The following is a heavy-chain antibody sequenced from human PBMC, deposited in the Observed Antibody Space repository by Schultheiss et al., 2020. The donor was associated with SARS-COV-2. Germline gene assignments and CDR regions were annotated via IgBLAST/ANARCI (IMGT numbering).Heavy chain of an antibody. D-gene: IGHD1-20*01. CDR1: GFTFSSYA. V-gene: IGHV3-64*04. CDR2: ISSNGGST. CDR3: ATNTFITGTTSFSSGL. J-gene: IGHJ3*01. Sequence: GESLKISCSASGFTFSSYAMHWVRQAPGKGLEYVSAISSNGGSTYYADSVKGRFTISRDNSKNTLSLQMNSLRAEDTAVYYCATNTFITGTTSFSSGLWGQGTMVTVSS.